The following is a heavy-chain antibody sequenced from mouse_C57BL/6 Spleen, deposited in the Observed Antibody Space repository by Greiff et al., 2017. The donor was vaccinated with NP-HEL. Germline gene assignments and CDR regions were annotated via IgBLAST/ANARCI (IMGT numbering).Heavy chain of an antibody. CDR1: GYSITSDY. Sequence: VQLKESGPGLAKPSQTLSLTCSVTGYSITSDYWNWIRKFPGNKLEYMGYISYSGSTYYNPSLKSRISITRDTSRNQYYLQLNSVTTEDTATYYCARRNYYGSSGWYFDVWGTGTTVTVSS. CDR2: ISYSGST. V-gene: IGHV3-8*01. CDR3: ARRNYYGSSGWYFDV. J-gene: IGHJ1*03. D-gene: IGHD1-1*01.